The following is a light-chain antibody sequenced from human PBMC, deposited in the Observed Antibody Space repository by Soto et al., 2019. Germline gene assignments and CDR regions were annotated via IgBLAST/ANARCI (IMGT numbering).Light chain of an antibody. CDR1: QNISTN. CDR3: HHFNTWPPKA. CDR2: SAS. Sequence: EIVMTQSPATLSVSPGERATLSFRASQNISTNVAWYQQKPGQAPRLLLLSASSRLSDIPARFSGSGSGTEFTLTISGLQSEDVAVYYCHHFNTWPPKAFGQGTKVDI. V-gene: IGKV3-15*01. J-gene: IGKJ1*01.